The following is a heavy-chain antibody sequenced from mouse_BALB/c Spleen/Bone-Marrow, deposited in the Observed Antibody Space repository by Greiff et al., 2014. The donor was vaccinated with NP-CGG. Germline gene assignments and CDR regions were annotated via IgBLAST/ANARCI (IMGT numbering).Heavy chain of an antibody. Sequence: VQLKESGGGLVQPGGSLRLSCTTSGFTFTDYFMTWVRQPPGKALEWLGFIRNKPNGYTTEYNPSVKGRFTISRDNSQGILYLQMTTLRAEDSAIYYCARDYSGYFDFWGQGTTLTVSS. D-gene: IGHD5-1*01. V-gene: IGHV7-3*02. J-gene: IGHJ2*01. CDR1: GFTFTDYF. CDR2: IRNKPNGYTT. CDR3: ARDYSGYFDF.